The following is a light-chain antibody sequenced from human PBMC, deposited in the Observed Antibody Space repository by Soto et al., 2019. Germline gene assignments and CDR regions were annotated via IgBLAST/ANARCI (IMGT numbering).Light chain of an antibody. CDR1: SSDVGSYNL. V-gene: IGLV2-23*01. J-gene: IGLJ1*01. CDR3: CSCAGGSALNYV. Sequence: QSALTQPASVSGSPGQSITISCTGISSDVGSYNLVSWYQQHPGKAPKVMIYEGSKRPSGVSSRFSGSQSGNTASLTISGLQAEDEADYYCCSCAGGSALNYVFGTGTKVTVL. CDR2: EGS.